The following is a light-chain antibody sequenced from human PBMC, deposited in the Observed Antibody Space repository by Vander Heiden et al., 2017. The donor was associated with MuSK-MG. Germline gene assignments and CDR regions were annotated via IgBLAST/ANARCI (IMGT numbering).Light chain of an antibody. V-gene: IGKV3-20*01. J-gene: IGKJ1*01. CDR3: QQEGSTPRT. CDR2: AAS. CDR1: QFVSSNY. Sequence: EIVLTQSPGTLSLSPGERATLSCRASQFVSSNYFAWYQQKSGQAPRLLIHAASSRATGVPDRFSGSGSGTDFTLTISRLEPEDFAVYYCQQEGSTPRTFGQGTKVEI.